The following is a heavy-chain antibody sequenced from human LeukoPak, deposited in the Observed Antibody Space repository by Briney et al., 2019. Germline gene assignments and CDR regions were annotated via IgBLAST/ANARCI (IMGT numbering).Heavy chain of an antibody. CDR1: GGSISSYY. J-gene: IGHJ4*02. Sequence: SETLSLTCTVSGGSISSYYWNWIRQPAGRGLEWIGRIHTSGSTNYNPSLKSRVTMSVDTSKNQFSLKLSSVTAADTALYYCARGKVVAGTPGQNSWDYWGQGTLVTVSS. D-gene: IGHD6-19*01. V-gene: IGHV4-4*07. CDR2: IHTSGST. CDR3: ARGKVVAGTPGQNSWDY.